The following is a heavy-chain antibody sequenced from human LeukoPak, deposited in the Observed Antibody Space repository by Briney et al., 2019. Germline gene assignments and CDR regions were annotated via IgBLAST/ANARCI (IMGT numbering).Heavy chain of an antibody. Sequence: GGSLRLSCAASGFTFSSYAMSWVRQAPGKGLEWVSAISGSGGSTYYADSVKGRFTISGDNSKNTLYLQMNSLRAEDTAVYYCAKDSGSSLSPSHHDYWGQGTLVTVSS. J-gene: IGHJ4*02. V-gene: IGHV3-23*01. D-gene: IGHD1-26*01. CDR3: AKDSGSSLSPSHHDY. CDR1: GFTFSSYA. CDR2: ISGSGGST.